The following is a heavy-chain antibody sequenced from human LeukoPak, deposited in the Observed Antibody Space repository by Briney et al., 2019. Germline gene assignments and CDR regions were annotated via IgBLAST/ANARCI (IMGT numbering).Heavy chain of an antibody. CDR3: ARLSYSSSTLDY. CDR2: IYHRGST. V-gene: IGHV4-38-2*02. D-gene: IGHD6-6*01. CDR1: GYSISSGYY. J-gene: IGHJ4*02. Sequence: SETLSLTCSVSGYSISSGYYWDWIRQPPGKGLEWIGSIYHRGSTYYNPSLQSRVTILVDTSKNQFSLKLSAVTAADTAVYYCARLSYSSSTLDYWGQRTLVTVSS.